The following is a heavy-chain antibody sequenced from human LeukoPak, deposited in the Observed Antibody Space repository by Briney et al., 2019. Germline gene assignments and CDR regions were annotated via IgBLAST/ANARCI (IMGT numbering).Heavy chain of an antibody. V-gene: IGHV1-18*01. D-gene: IGHD2-2*01. J-gene: IGHJ6*03. CDR3: ARGSYQLLWLDYYYYMDV. CDR2: ISAYNGNT. CDR1: GYTFTSYG. Sequence: ASVKVSCKASGYTFTSYGISWVRQAPGQGLEWMGWISAYNGNTNYAQKLQGRVTMTTDTSTSTAYMELRSLRSDDTAVYYCARGSYQLLWLDYYYYMDVWGKGTTVTVSS.